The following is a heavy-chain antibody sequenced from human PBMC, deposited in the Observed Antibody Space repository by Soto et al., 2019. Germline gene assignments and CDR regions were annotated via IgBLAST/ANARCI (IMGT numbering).Heavy chain of an antibody. CDR3: ARRWGPGFDY. CDR2: IYYSGST. V-gene: IGHV4-59*08. CDR1: GGSISSYY. J-gene: IGHJ4*02. D-gene: IGHD7-27*01. Sequence: QVQLQESGPGLVKPSETLSLTCTVSGGSISSYYWSWIRQPPGKGLEWIGYIYYSGSTNYNPSLRNRVTISVDTSKNQFSLKRSSVTAADTAVYYCARRWGPGFDYWGQGTLVTVSS.